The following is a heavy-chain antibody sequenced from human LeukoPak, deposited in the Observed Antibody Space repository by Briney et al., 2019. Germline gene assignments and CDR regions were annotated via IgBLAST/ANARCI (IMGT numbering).Heavy chain of an antibody. CDR2: IIPIFGTA. Sequence: ASVKVSCKASGGTFSSYAISWVRQAPGQGLEWMRGIIPIFGTANYAQKFQGRVTITADESTSTAYMELSSLRSEDTAVYYCARDSAYDSSGYGVSSISNFDYWGQGTLVTVSS. V-gene: IGHV1-69*01. CDR3: ARDSAYDSSGYGVSSISNFDY. D-gene: IGHD3-22*01. J-gene: IGHJ4*02. CDR1: GGTFSSYA.